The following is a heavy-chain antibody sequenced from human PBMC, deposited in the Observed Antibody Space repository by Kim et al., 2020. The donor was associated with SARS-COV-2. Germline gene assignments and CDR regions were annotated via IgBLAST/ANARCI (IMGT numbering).Heavy chain of an antibody. Sequence: SVKGRFTISRDNSKNTLYLQMNSLRAEDTAVDYCAKDRPEMWYNWGGPDYWGQGTLVTVSS. CDR3: AKDRPEMWYNWGGPDY. J-gene: IGHJ4*02. V-gene: IGHV3-23*01. D-gene: IGHD1-1*01.